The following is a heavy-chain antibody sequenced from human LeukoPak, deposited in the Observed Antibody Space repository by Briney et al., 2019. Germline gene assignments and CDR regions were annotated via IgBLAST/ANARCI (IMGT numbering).Heavy chain of an antibody. CDR1: GFTFSSYG. D-gene: IGHD1-26*01. CDR2: ISGSGDAT. J-gene: IGHJ3*02. Sequence: PGGSLRLSCAASGFTFSSYGMSWVRQAPGKGLEWVSAISGSGDATYYADSVRGRFTISRDNSKNTLNLQMNSLRAEDTAVYYCASQSGSYFHAAFDIWGQGSMVTVSS. CDR3: ASQSGSYFHAAFDI. V-gene: IGHV3-23*01.